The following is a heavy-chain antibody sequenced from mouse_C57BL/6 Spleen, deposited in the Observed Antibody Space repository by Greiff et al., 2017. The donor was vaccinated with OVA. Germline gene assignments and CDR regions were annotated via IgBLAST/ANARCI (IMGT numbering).Heavy chain of an antibody. CDR1: GFNITNTY. Sequence: VQLQQSVAELVRPGASVKLSCTASGFNITNTYMHWVKQRPEQGLEWIGRIDPANGNTKYAPKFPGKAPITADTTSNTAYLQLGSLTSEDAAIYYCASLEGSYFDYWGQGTTLTVSS. CDR2: IDPANGNT. J-gene: IGHJ2*01. V-gene: IGHV14-3*01. CDR3: ASLEGSYFDY.